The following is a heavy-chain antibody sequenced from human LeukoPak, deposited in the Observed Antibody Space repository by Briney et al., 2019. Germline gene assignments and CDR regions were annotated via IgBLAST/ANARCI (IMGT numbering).Heavy chain of an antibody. V-gene: IGHV3-11*01. J-gene: IGHJ6*02. D-gene: IGHD4-17*01. Sequence: GGSLRLSCAASGFTFSDYYMSWIRQAPGKGLEWVSYISSSGSTIYYADSVKGRFTISRDNAKNSLYLQMNSLRAEDTAVYYCASEHDYGDYYYYYGMDVWGQGTTVTVSS. CDR1: GFTFSDYY. CDR3: ASEHDYGDYYYYYGMDV. CDR2: ISSSGSTI.